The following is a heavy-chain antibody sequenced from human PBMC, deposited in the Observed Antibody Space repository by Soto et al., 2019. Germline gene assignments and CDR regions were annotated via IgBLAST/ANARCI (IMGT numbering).Heavy chain of an antibody. CDR3: ARLRGY. CDR2: INHSGST. V-gene: IGHV4-34*01. J-gene: IGHJ4*02. Sequence: QVQLQQWGAGLLKPSETLSLTCAVYGGSFSGYYWSWIRQPPGKGLEWIGEINHSGSTNYNPSLKRRVTISVDTSKNQFSMKLSSVTAADTAVYYCARLRGYWGQGTLVTVSS. CDR1: GGSFSGYY.